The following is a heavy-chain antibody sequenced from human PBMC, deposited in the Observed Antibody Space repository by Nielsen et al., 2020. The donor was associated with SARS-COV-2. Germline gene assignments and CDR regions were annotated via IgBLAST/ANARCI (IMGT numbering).Heavy chain of an antibody. J-gene: IGHJ4*02. Sequence: KVSCKGSGYSFTTYWIGWVRQMSGKGLEWMGIIYPGDSDTRYSPSFQGQVTISADKSISTAYLQWSSLKASDTAMYYCARGDGDGYNPYYFDYWGQGTLVTVSS. CDR2: IYPGDSDT. CDR3: ARGDGDGYNPYYFDY. V-gene: IGHV5-51*01. D-gene: IGHD5-24*01. CDR1: GYSFTTYW.